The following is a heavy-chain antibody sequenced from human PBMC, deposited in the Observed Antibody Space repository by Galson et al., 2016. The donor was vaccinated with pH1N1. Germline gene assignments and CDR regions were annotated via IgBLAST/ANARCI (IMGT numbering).Heavy chain of an antibody. Sequence: TLSLTCTVYGGSLSNHQYWSWIRQSPGKRLEWIWEINPSGYTNYSPSLKSRVTMSLDTSESQFSLKLTSVTAADTAVYYCAKGRYGGGAYWGQGTLVIVSS. CDR2: INPSGYT. CDR1: GGSLSNHQY. V-gene: IGHV4-34*01. D-gene: IGHD5-24*01. J-gene: IGHJ4*02. CDR3: AKGRYGGGAY.